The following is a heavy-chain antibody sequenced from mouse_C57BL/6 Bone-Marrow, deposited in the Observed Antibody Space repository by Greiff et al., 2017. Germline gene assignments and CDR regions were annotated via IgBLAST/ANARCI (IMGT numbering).Heavy chain of an antibody. CDR3: ARDGAYYGSSPSRFAY. Sequence: EVKLVESGGGLVKPGGSLKLSCAASGFTFSSYAMSWVRQTPEQRLEWVATISDGGSYTYYPDNVKGRFTISRDNAKNNLYLQMSHLKSEDTAMYYCARDGAYYGSSPSRFAYWGQGTLVTVSA. CDR1: GFTFSSYA. D-gene: IGHD1-1*01. CDR2: ISDGGSYT. V-gene: IGHV5-4*01. J-gene: IGHJ3*01.